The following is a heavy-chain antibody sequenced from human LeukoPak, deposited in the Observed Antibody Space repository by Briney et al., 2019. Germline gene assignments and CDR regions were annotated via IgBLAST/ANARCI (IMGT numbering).Heavy chain of an antibody. Sequence: PSETLSLTCTVSGGSINNHYWSWIRQPPGRGLECIGFIYATGRTDYNPSFTSRATVSVDMSRYQFSLDLTSVTAADTAMYYCARYFEVAGRWYLDYWGQGTLVTVSS. V-gene: IGHV4-4*08. D-gene: IGHD2-15*01. CDR1: GGSINNHY. CDR3: ARYFEVAGRWYLDY. CDR2: IYATGRT. J-gene: IGHJ4*02.